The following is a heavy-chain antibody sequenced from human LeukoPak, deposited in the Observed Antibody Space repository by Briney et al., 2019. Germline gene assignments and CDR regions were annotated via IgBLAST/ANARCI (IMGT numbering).Heavy chain of an antibody. CDR3: ARSRQASGLFNS. CDR1: GYAITSGGLA. CDR2: IYDRGPA. D-gene: IGHD3-10*01. Sequence: PSETLSLTGTGSGYAITSGGLARNWIRQPPGKGLGCIGCIYDRGPAYYNPSLKSRFTISVARPKTQFFLNVTSLTAAATAVYYCARSRQASGLFNSWGQGTLVVVSS. V-gene: IGHV4-30-2*01. J-gene: IGHJ5*01.